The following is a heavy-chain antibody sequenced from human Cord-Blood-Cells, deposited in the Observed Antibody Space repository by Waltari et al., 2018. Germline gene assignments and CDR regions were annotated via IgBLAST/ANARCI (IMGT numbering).Heavy chain of an antibody. J-gene: IGHJ4*02. Sequence: EVQLVESGGGLIQPGGSLRLSCAASGFTVSSNYMSWVRQAPGKGLEWVAIVYNGGSKYYADTVKGRGTISRDNSKNPLYFQMNRLRAEDTAVYYCAREAVHRVGTLDYWGQGTLVTVS. V-gene: IGHV3-53*01. CDR2: VYNGGSK. CDR1: GFTVSSNY. D-gene: IGHD7-27*01. CDR3: AREAVHRVGTLDY.